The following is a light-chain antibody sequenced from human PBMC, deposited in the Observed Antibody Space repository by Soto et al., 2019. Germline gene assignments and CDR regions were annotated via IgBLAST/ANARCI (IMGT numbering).Light chain of an antibody. J-gene: IGKJ5*01. CDR3: QQRSSAIT. Sequence: EIVLTQSPATLSLSPGERATLSCRASQSVSSHLAWFQQRPGQAPRLLIYDASNRATGIPARFSGRGSGTDYTLTISSLEPEDFAVYYCQQRSSAITFGQGTRLAI. V-gene: IGKV3-11*01. CDR2: DAS. CDR1: QSVSSH.